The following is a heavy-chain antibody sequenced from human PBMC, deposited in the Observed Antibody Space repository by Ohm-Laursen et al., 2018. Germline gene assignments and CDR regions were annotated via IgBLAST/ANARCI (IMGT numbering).Heavy chain of an antibody. Sequence: TQTLTLTCTFSGFSLSNARMGVSWIRQPPGKALEWLAHIFLNDEKSYSTSLKSRLTISKDTSKSQVVLTMTNMDPVDTATYYCARTPYYYYYGMDVWGQGTTVTVSS. CDR1: GFSLSNARMG. V-gene: IGHV2-26*01. CDR2: IFLNDEK. J-gene: IGHJ6*02. CDR3: ARTPYYYYYGMDV.